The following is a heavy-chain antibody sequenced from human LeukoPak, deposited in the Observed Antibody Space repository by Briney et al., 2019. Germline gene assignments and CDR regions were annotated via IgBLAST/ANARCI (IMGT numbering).Heavy chain of an antibody. Sequence: GGSLRLSCAASGFTFSNYWMSWVRQAPGKGLEWVANIKQDGSEKYYVDSVKGRFTISRDNAKNSLYLQMNSLRAEDTAVYYCAGWDYGSGSRSFDAFDIWGQGTMVTVSS. V-gene: IGHV3-7*01. CDR1: GFTFSNYW. CDR3: AGWDYGSGSRSFDAFDI. D-gene: IGHD3-10*01. CDR2: IKQDGSEK. J-gene: IGHJ3*02.